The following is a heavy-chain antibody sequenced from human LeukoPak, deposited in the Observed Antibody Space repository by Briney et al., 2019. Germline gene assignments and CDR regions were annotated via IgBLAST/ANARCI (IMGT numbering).Heavy chain of an antibody. CDR3: TRDRVAGF. CDR2: IKPDGSEK. V-gene: IGHV3-7*01. CDR1: GFTFMGYW. D-gene: IGHD6-19*01. Sequence: GRSLRLSCAASGFTFMGYWMSWVRQAPGKGLEWVAYIKPDGSEKFYVDSVKGRFTISRDNAKNSLYLQMNSLRADDTAVYYCTRDRVAGFWGQGTLVAVSS. J-gene: IGHJ4*02.